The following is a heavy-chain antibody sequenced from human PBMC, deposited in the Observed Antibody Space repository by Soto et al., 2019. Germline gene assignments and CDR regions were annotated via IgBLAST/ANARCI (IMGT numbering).Heavy chain of an antibody. V-gene: IGHV3-74*01. J-gene: IGHJ3*02. CDR1: EFRFTDYW. CDR3: TRERGYCSGSPCYSFAYDI. CDR2: INVDGSST. D-gene: IGHD2-15*01. Sequence: PGGSLRLSCAASEFRFTDYWMHWVRQAPGKGLVWVSRINVDGSSTIYADSVKGRFTISRDNARNTLYLQMNSLRAEDTAVYYCTRERGYCSGSPCYSFAYDIWGQGTVVTVSS.